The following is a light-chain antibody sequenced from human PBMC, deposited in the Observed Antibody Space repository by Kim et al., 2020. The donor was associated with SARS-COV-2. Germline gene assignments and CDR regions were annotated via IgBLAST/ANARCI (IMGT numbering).Light chain of an antibody. CDR1: PSNIGNNI. J-gene: IGLJ2*01. V-gene: IGLV1-44*01. CDR3: AAWDDSVNGVA. Sequence: GQRVTFSCSGSPSNIGNNIVNWYQQLPGTAPTLLIYMTNQRPSGVPGRFSGSKSGTSASLVISGLQSEDEADYYCAAWDDSVNGVAFGGGTKVTVL. CDR2: MTN.